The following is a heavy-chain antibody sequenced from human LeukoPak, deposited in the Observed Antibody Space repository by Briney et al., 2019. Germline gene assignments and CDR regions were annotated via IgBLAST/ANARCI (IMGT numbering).Heavy chain of an antibody. CDR3: IRDEALWKLDY. V-gene: IGHV3-74*03. J-gene: IGHJ4*02. CDR1: GFTFSNHW. Sequence: PGGSLRLSCAASGFTFSNHWMHWVRQAPGKGLVWVSRIDERGTNAMYADSVKGRFSISRDNAKNKVNLQMNSLRAEDTGVYYCIRDEALWKLDYWGQGTLVTVSS. CDR2: IDERGTNA. D-gene: IGHD1-1*01.